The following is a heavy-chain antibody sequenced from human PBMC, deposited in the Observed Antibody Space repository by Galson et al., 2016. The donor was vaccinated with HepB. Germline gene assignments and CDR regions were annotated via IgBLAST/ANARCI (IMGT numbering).Heavy chain of an antibody. Sequence: SLKLSCAASGFTFSSSAMHWVRQARGKGLEWVAGISGSGGRTYYAQSVEGRFTISRDISKDTLYLQMSSLRAEDTAVYFCAKDWGCGNYNSCGPRDYWGQGTLVTVSS. CDR2: ISGSGGRT. D-gene: IGHD3-22*01. CDR3: AKDWGCGNYNSCGPRDY. V-gene: IGHV3-23*01. J-gene: IGHJ4*02. CDR1: GFTFSSSA.